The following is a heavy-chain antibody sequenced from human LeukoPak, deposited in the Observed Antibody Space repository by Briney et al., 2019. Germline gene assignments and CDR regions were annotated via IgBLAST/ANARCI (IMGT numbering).Heavy chain of an antibody. CDR2: ISGTSSYI. Sequence: PGGSLRLSCAASGFTLSDHCINRVRPAPGEGLEWVSSISGTSSYIYYAESLKGRFTISRDHAKNSLYLQMNSLRAKDTSVYYCARVGATTWGAFDIWGQGTMVTVSS. D-gene: IGHD1-26*01. CDR1: GFTLSDHC. V-gene: IGHV3-21*01. J-gene: IGHJ3*02. CDR3: ARVGATTWGAFDI.